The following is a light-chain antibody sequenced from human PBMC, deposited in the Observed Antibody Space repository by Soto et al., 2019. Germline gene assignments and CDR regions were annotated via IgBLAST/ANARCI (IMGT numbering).Light chain of an antibody. Sequence: DIQMTQSPSSLSASVGDRVTLTCRASQSISKYLNWYQVKSGKGPKLLIYGTSTLQSGVPSRFSGSGSGTHFTLTISNLQPEDCAVYYCQQGYSPLLTFGGGTRVEIK. CDR1: QSISKY. V-gene: IGKV1-39*01. J-gene: IGKJ4*01. CDR3: QQGYSPLLT. CDR2: GTS.